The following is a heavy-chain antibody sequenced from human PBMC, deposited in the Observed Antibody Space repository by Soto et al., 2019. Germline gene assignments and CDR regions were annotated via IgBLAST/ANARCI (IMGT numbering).Heavy chain of an antibody. D-gene: IGHD3-22*01. Sequence: SVKVSCKASGGTFSRYAINWVRQAPGQGLEWMGGLIPMFGKPNYAQTFQGRVTITADESTSTAYMELRSLKSEDTDIYYCARHGSLYDSGAYYYLSGGQGAL. CDR3: ARHGSLYDSGAYYYLS. CDR2: LIPMFGKP. J-gene: IGHJ4*02. V-gene: IGHV1-69*13. CDR1: GGTFSRYA.